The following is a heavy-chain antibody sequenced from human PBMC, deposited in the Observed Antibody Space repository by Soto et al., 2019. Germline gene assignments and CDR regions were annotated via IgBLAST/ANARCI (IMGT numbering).Heavy chain of an antibody. D-gene: IGHD5-18*01. Sequence: GGSLRLSCAASGFTFSSYSMNWVRQAPGKGLEWVSYISSSSSTIYYADSVKGRFTISRDNAKNSLYLQMNSLRAEDTAVYYCARDRGGYSYGPANYWGQGTLVTVSS. CDR3: ARDRGGYSYGPANY. V-gene: IGHV3-48*01. CDR2: ISSSSSTI. CDR1: GFTFSSYS. J-gene: IGHJ4*02.